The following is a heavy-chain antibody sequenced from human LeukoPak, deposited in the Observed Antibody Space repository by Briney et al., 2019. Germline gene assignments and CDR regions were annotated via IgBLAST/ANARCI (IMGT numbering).Heavy chain of an antibody. V-gene: IGHV3-11*01. J-gene: IGHJ4*02. CDR3: ARFGGSGWSLDY. D-gene: IGHD6-19*01. CDR1: GFTFSNAW. CDR2: ISSSGSTT. Sequence: GGSLRLSCAASGFTFSNAWMSWVRQAPGKGLEWVSYISSSGSTTNYADSVKGRFTISRDNAKDSLYLQMNSLRAEDTAVYYCARFGGSGWSLDYWGQGTLVTVSS.